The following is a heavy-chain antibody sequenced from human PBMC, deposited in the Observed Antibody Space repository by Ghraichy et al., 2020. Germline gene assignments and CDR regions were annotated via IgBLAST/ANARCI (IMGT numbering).Heavy chain of an antibody. D-gene: IGHD6-13*01. V-gene: IGHV3-7*03. Sequence: GGSLKLSCAASGFTFSSYWMSWVRQAPGKGLEWVANIKQDGSEKYYVDSVKGRFTISRDNAKNSLYLQMNSLRAEDTAVYYCARVCFQPLKMQQLVRHYDYWGQGTLVTVSS. J-gene: IGHJ4*02. CDR1: GFTFSSYW. CDR3: ARVCFQPLKMQQLVRHYDY. CDR2: IKQDGSEK.